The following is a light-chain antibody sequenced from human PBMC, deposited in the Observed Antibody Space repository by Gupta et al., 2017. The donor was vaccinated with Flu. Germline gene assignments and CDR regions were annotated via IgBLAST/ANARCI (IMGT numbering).Light chain of an antibody. V-gene: IGLV2-14*01. CDR3: SSYTSTSSRPYV. J-gene: IGLJ1*01. Sequence: DIGVYKYVSWYQQLPGKAHRLIIFGVGNRPSGISVRFAGSKSDNAATLTISGLQAEDEADYYYSSYTSTSSRPYVVGTGTKVTVL. CDR1: DIGVYKY. CDR2: GVG.